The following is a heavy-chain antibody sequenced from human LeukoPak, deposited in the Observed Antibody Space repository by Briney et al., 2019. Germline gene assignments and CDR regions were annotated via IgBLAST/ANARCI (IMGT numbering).Heavy chain of an antibody. CDR1: GGTFSSYA. V-gene: IGHV1-69*06. J-gene: IGHJ6*04. CDR2: IIPIFGTA. CDR3: ATRSTMVRGVMRVYYYGMDV. D-gene: IGHD3-10*01. Sequence: SVKVSCKASGGTFSSYAISWVRQAPGQGLEWMGGIIPIFGTANYAQEFQGRVTITADKSTSTAYMELSSLRSEDTAVYYCATRSTMVRGVMRVYYYGMDVWGKGTTVTVSS.